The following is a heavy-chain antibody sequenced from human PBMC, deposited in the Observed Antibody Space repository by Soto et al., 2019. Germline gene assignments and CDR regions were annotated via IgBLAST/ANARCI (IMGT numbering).Heavy chain of an antibody. CDR1: GFSFRTYA. V-gene: IGHV3-23*01. D-gene: IGHD3-10*01. Sequence: GGSLRLSCAASGFSFRTYAMSWVRQAPGQGLEWVSVISDTGDDTYYADSVKGRFTISRDSSRNTLYLRMNSLRAEDTAVYYCAKGLTMVRGVITYFDYWGQGTLVTVSS. CDR3: AKGLTMVRGVITYFDY. CDR2: ISDTGDDT. J-gene: IGHJ4*02.